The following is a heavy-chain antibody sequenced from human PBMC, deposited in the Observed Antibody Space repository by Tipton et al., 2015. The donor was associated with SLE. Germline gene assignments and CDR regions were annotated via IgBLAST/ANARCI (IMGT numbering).Heavy chain of an antibody. Sequence: TLSLTCDVHGGSFSGYYWSWIRQSPGKGLEWIGEINHSGSTNYNPSLMSRVTISVDTSKNQFSLKLSSVTAAETAVHYCARQRSRFCSGGSCYGPSYFDHWGQGTLVTVSS. CDR1: GGSFSGYY. D-gene: IGHD2-15*01. V-gene: IGHV4-34*01. J-gene: IGHJ4*02. CDR3: ARQRSRFCSGGSCYGPSYFDH. CDR2: INHSGST.